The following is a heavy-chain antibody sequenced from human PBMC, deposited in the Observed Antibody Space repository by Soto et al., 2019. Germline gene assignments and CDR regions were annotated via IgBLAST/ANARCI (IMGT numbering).Heavy chain of an antibody. CDR1: GGSFSGYY. CDR3: ARRRTIFGVVIRWFDP. V-gene: IGHV4-34*01. CDR2: INHSGST. J-gene: IGHJ5*02. D-gene: IGHD3-3*01. Sequence: PSETLSLTCAVYGGSFSGYYWSWIRQPPGKGLEWIGEINHSGSTNYNPSLKSRVTISVDTSKNQFSLKLSSVTAADTAVYYCARRRTIFGVVIRWFDPWGQGTRVNVSS.